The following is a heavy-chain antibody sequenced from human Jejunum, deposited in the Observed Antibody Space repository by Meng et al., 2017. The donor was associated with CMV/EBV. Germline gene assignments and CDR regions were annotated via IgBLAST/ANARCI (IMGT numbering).Heavy chain of an antibody. CDR2: IFHRGYT. J-gene: IGHJ5*02. Sequence: ITKTYWWSWVRQSPGKGLEWIEDIFHRGYTNYKPSLESRTTISVEKAKNQFSLNLTSVTAADTAIYYCARVLGHNWFDPWGKGILVTVSS. V-gene: IGHV4-4*02. CDR3: ARVLGHNWFDP. CDR1: ITKTYW.